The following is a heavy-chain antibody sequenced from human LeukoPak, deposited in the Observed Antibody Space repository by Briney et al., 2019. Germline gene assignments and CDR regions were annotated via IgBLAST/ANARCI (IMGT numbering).Heavy chain of an antibody. CDR2: INPSTGVT. V-gene: IGHV1-2*02. CDR1: GYTFTGYY. Sequence: GASVKVSCKASGYTFTGYYIHWVRQAPGQGLEWMGWINPSTGVTNYAQTFQGRVTMTRDTSISTAYMELSRLRSDDTAVYYCARFIVVVTDDFVVWGQGILVTVSS. D-gene: IGHD2-21*02. CDR3: ARFIVVVTDDFVV. J-gene: IGHJ4*02.